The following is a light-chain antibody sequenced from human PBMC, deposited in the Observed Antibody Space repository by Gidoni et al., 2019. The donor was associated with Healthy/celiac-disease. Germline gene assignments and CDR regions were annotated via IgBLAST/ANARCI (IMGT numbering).Light chain of an antibody. J-gene: IGLJ2*01. Sequence: SYELTQPPSVSVDPGQTASITCAGDKLGDKYACWYQQKPGQSPVLVIYQDSKRPSGIPERFSGSNSGHTATLTIRGTQAMDEADYYCQAWDSSTVVFGGGTQLTVL. CDR3: QAWDSSTVV. CDR1: KLGDKY. CDR2: QDS. V-gene: IGLV3-1*01.